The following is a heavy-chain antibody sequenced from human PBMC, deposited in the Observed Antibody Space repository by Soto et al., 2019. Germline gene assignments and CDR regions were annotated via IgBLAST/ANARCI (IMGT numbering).Heavy chain of an antibody. D-gene: IGHD1-7*01. J-gene: IGHJ5*02. CDR2: IYPGDSDT. CDR3: ARRSRITGTAYNWFDP. V-gene: IGHV5-51*01. CDR1: GYSFTSYW. Sequence: PGESLKISCKGSGYSFTSYWIGWVRQMPGKGLEWMGIIYPGDSDTRYSPSFQGQVTISADKSISTAYLQWSSLKASDTAMYYCARRSRITGTAYNWFDPWGQGTLVTVSS.